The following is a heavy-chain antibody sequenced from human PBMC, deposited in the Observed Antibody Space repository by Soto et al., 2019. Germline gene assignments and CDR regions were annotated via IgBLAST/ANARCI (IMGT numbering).Heavy chain of an antibody. CDR2: ISAYNGNT. CDR3: ARRLWGSYRYFYYMDV. CDR1: GYTFTSYG. V-gene: IGHV1-18*01. Sequence: ASVKVSCKASGYTFTSYGISWVRQAPGQGLEWMGWISAYNGNTNYTQKLQGRVTMTTDTSTSTAYMELRSLRSDDTAVYYCARRLWGSYRYFYYMDVWGKGTTVTVSS. D-gene: IGHD3-16*02. J-gene: IGHJ6*03.